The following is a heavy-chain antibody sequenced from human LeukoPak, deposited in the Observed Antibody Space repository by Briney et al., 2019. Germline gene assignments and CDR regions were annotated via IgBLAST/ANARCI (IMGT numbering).Heavy chain of an antibody. CDR1: GFTFSSYG. CDR3: AKDSPREYYDSSGTFDY. V-gene: IGHV3-30*02. J-gene: IGHJ4*02. Sequence: GGSLRLSCAASGFTFSSYGMHWVRQAPGKGLEWVAFIRYDGSNKYYADSVRGRFTISRDNSKNTLYLQMNSLRAEDTAVYYCAKDSPREYYDSSGTFDYWGQGTLVTVSS. CDR2: IRYDGSNK. D-gene: IGHD3-22*01.